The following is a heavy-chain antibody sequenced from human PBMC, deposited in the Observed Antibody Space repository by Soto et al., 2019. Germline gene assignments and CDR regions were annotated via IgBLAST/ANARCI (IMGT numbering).Heavy chain of an antibody. CDR1: GGSISSYY. Sequence: PSETLSLTCTVSGGSISSYYWSWIRQPPGKGLEWIGYIYYSGSTNYNPSLKSRVTISVDTSKNQFSLKLSSVTAADTAVYYCARDDGYDSSFLDYWGQGTLVTVSS. CDR2: IYYSGST. J-gene: IGHJ4*02. D-gene: IGHD3-22*01. V-gene: IGHV4-59*01. CDR3: ARDDGYDSSFLDY.